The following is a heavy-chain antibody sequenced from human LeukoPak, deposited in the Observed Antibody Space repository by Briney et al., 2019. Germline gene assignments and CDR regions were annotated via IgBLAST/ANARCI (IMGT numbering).Heavy chain of an antibody. CDR3: AREKKTEWTTGAFDM. Sequence: GGSLRLSSAASGFTFSDYYMSWIRQAPETGLEWLSYTSPSGGTIYYTDSVKGRFTMSRDNAQNALYLEMNSLRAEDTAVYYCAREKKTEWTTGAFDMWGQGTMVIVSS. CDR1: GFTFSDYY. CDR2: TSPSGGTI. V-gene: IGHV3-11*01. D-gene: IGHD3-3*01. J-gene: IGHJ3*02.